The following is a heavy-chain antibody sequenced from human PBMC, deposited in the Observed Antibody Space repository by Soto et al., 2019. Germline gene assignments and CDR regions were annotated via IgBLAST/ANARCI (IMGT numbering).Heavy chain of an antibody. V-gene: IGHV1-18*01. CDR1: GYTFTSYG. D-gene: IGHD2-2*01. J-gene: IGHJ5*02. CDR2: ISAYNGNT. Sequence: QVKLVQSGAEVKKPGASVKVSCKASGYTFTSYGISWVRQAPGQGLEWMGWISAYNGNTNYAQKLQGRVTMTTDTSTSTAYMELRSLRSDDTAVYYCARDQDIVVVPAGVDWFDPWGQGTLVTVSS. CDR3: ARDQDIVVVPAGVDWFDP.